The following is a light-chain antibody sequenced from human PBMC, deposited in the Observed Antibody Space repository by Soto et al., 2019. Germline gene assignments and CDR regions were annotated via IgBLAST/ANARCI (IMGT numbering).Light chain of an antibody. CDR3: QQRSNWLHS. V-gene: IGKV3-11*01. Sequence: EIVLTQSPATLSLSPGERATLSCRASQSVSRYLAWYQQKPGQTPRLLIYDASNRAAGIPARFSGSGSGTEFTLTISSLEPEDVAVYYCQQRSNWLHSLGGWTKV. CDR1: QSVSRY. J-gene: IGKJ4*02. CDR2: DAS.